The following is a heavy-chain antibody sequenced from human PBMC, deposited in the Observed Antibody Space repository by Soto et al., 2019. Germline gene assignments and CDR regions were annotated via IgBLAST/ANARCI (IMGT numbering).Heavy chain of an antibody. Sequence: ASVKVSCKASGYTFTGYYMHWVRQAPGQGLEWMGWINPNSGGTNYAQKFQGWVTMTRDTSISTAYMELSTLRSDDTAVYYCARDQFDFWSGFWFDLWGQGTLVTVSS. CDR3: ARDQFDFWSGFWFDL. CDR1: GYTFTGYY. V-gene: IGHV1-2*04. J-gene: IGHJ5*02. D-gene: IGHD3-3*01. CDR2: INPNSGGT.